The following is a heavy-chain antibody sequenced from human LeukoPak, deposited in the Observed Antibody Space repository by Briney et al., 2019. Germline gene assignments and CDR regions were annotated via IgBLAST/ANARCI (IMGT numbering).Heavy chain of an antibody. CDR3: ARVLGYEGSDTIAFDY. D-gene: IGHD3-10*01. Sequence: GASVKVSCKASGYTFTSYYMHWVRQAPEQGLEWMGIINPSGGSTSYAQKFQGRVTMTRDTSTSTVYMELSSLRSEDTAVYYCARVLGYEGSDTIAFDYWGQGTLVTVSS. V-gene: IGHV1-46*01. J-gene: IGHJ4*02. CDR1: GYTFTSYY. CDR2: INPSGGST.